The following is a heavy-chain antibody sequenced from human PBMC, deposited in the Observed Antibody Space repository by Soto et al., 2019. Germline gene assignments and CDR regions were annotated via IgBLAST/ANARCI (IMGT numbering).Heavy chain of an antibody. CDR1: GFTFSSYA. CDR3: ARDTNYYYDSSGYFGY. Sequence: QVQLVESGGGVVQPGRSLRLSCAASGFTFSSYAMHWVRQAPGKGLEWVAVISYDGSNKYYADSVKGRFTISRDNSKNTLFLQMNSLRADDTAVYYCARDTNYYYDSSGYFGYWGQGTLVTVSS. D-gene: IGHD3-22*01. J-gene: IGHJ4*02. CDR2: ISYDGSNK. V-gene: IGHV3-30-3*01.